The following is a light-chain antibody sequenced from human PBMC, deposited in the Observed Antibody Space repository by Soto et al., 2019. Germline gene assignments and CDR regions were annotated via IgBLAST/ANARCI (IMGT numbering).Light chain of an antibody. CDR2: GAS. CDR3: QQYGSSPPLT. J-gene: IGKJ4*01. CDR1: QSVSSSY. Sequence: EIVLTQSPCTLSLSPGERSTLSCMSIQSVSSSYLAWYQQKPGQAPRLLIYGASSRATGIPDRFSGSGSGTDFTLTISRLEPEDFAVYYCQQYGSSPPLTFGGGTKVDNK. V-gene: IGKV3-20*01.